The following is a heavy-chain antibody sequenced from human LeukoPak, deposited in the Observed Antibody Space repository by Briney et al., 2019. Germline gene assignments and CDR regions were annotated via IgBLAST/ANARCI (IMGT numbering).Heavy chain of an antibody. CDR3: AKLLMAMVRGVDIDC. D-gene: IGHD3-10*01. CDR2: IRYDGGNK. J-gene: IGHJ4*02. CDR1: GFTFSNYG. Sequence: QAGGSLRLSCGASGFTFSNYGMHWVRQAPGKGLEWVAFIRYDGGNKYYADSVKGRFTISRDNSKNTLYLQMNSLRAEDTAVYYCAKLLMAMVRGVDIDCWGQGTLVTVSS. V-gene: IGHV3-30*02.